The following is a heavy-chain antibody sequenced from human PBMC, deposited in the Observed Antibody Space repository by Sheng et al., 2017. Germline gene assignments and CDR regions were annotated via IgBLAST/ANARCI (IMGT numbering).Heavy chain of an antibody. V-gene: IGHV1-69*13. CDR1: GGSFSSYS. CDR3: ARQLFGVEGPWDY. CDR2: IIPMFGAT. J-gene: IGHJ4*02. D-gene: IGHD3-3*01. Sequence: QVQLVQSGAEVKKPGSSVKVSCTASGGSFSSYSINWVRQAPGQGLEWMGGIIPMFGATHYAQKFQARVTITADESTSTASMELSRLTSEDTALYFCARQLFGVEGPWDYWGPGNAGHRSPQ.